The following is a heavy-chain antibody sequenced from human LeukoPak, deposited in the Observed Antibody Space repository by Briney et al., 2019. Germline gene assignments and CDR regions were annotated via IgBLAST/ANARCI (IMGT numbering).Heavy chain of an antibody. CDR2: IIPIFGTA. V-gene: IGHV1-69*01. J-gene: IGHJ5*02. CDR3: ARVRRKWELPEFDP. CDR1: GGTFSSYA. D-gene: IGHD1-26*01. Sequence: SVKVSCKASGGTFSSYAISWVRQAPGQGLEWMGGIIPIFGTANYAQQFQGRVTITADESTSTAYMELSRLRSQDTAVSYCARVRRKWELPEFDPSGQGTLVTVSS.